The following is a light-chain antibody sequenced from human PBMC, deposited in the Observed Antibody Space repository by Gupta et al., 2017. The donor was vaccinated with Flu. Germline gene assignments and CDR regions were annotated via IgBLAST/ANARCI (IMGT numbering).Light chain of an antibody. Sequence: DIVWTQSPATLSSSPGERLTRSCRASQSIENYLAWYQHKPGQAPRLLIYDASSRDTGITARFGGSGYGKYLPLTISSREQEDFAVYYSHQLSIWPPLTFGHGTKVDIK. CDR1: QSIENY. V-gene: IGKV3-11*01. J-gene: IGKJ3*01. CDR2: DAS. CDR3: HQLSIWPPLT.